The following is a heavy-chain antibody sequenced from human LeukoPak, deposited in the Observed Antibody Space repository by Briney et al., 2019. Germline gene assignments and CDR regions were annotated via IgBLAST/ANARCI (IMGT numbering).Heavy chain of an antibody. CDR3: AKDFRGVIPYYFDY. CDR2: IRYDGSNK. Sequence: PGGSLRFSCAASGFTFSSYGMHWVRQAPGKGLEWVAFIRYDGSNKYYADSVKGRFTISRDNSKNTLYLQMNSLRAEDTAVYYCAKDFRGVIPYYFDYWGQGTLVTVSS. D-gene: IGHD3-10*01. J-gene: IGHJ4*02. V-gene: IGHV3-30*02. CDR1: GFTFSSYG.